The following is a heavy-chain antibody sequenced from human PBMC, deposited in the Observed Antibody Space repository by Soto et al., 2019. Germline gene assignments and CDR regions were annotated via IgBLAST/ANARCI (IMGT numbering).Heavy chain of an antibody. CDR2: IYSGGST. CDR3: ARVGYSSGWYRV. CDR1: GFTVSTNY. Sequence: EVQLVESGGGLVQPGGSLRLSCEASGFTVSTNYMSWVRQAPGKGLEWVSVIYSGGSTDYTDSVKGRFTISRDNSKNTLYLQINSLRAEDTAMYYCARVGYSSGWYRVWGQGTLVTVSS. D-gene: IGHD6-19*01. V-gene: IGHV3-66*01. J-gene: IGHJ4*02.